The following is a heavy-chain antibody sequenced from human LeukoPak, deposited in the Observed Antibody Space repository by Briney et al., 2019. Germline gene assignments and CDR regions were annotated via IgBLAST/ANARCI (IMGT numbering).Heavy chain of an antibody. D-gene: IGHD2-21*02. Sequence: SETLSLTCTVSGGSISSGSYYWSWIRQPAGKGLEWIGRIYTSGSTNYNPSLKSRVTISVDTPKNQFSLKLTSVTAADTAVYYCARGGYCGGDCYFYYWGQGTLVTVSS. V-gene: IGHV4-61*02. J-gene: IGHJ4*02. CDR1: GGSISSGSYY. CDR2: IYTSGST. CDR3: ARGGYCGGDCYFYY.